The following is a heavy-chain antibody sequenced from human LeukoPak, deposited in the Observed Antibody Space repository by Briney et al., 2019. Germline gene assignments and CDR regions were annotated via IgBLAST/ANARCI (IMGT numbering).Heavy chain of an antibody. CDR2: ISAYNGNT. Sequence: VASVKVSCKASGYTFTSYGISWVRQAPGQGLEWMGWISAYNGNTNYAQKLQGRVTMTTDTSTSTAYMELRSLRSVDTAVYYCARDYGYSGYDTPHDAFDIWGQGTMVTVSS. CDR1: GYTFTSYG. D-gene: IGHD5-12*01. V-gene: IGHV1-18*01. CDR3: ARDYGYSGYDTPHDAFDI. J-gene: IGHJ3*02.